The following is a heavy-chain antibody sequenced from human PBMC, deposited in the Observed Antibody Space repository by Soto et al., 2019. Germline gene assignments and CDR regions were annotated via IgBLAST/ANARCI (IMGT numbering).Heavy chain of an antibody. V-gene: IGHV3-30-3*01. CDR3: AGVYYGGDSVNNY. CDR1: GFTFSSFA. Sequence: GGSLRLSCAGSGFTFSSFAMSWVRQAPGKGLEWVAATSYDGSNKYYADSVKGRFIISRDNSKNTLDLLLNTLRAEDTAVYYCAGVYYGGDSVNNYWGQGTPVTVSS. CDR2: TSYDGSNK. J-gene: IGHJ4*02. D-gene: IGHD4-17*01.